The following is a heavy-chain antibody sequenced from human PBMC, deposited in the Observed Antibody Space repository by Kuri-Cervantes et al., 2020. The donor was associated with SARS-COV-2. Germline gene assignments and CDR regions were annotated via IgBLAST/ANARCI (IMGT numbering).Heavy chain of an antibody. D-gene: IGHD3-10*01. J-gene: IGHJ2*01. CDR3: ARGFRAGPGEYFDL. CDR1: GFTFSSYG. V-gene: IGHV3-33*01. Sequence: GESLKISCAASGFTFSSYGMHWVHQAPGKGLEWVAVIWYDGSNKYYADSVKGRFTISRDNSKNTLYLQMNSLRAEDTAVYYCARGFRAGPGEYFDLWGRGTLVTVSS. CDR2: IWYDGSNK.